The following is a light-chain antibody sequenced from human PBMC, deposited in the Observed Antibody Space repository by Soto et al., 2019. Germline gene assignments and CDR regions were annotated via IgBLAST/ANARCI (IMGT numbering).Light chain of an antibody. CDR2: EVR. Sequence: QSVLTQPASVSGSPGQSIAISCTGTISEVGTYDYVSWYQQHPNRAPKLMIYEVRNRPSGVSNRFSGSKSVNTATLTISVLQAEDEADYYCSSHTITNARVFGTGTKVTVL. J-gene: IGLJ1*01. CDR3: SSHTITNARV. CDR1: ISEVGTYDY. V-gene: IGLV2-14*03.